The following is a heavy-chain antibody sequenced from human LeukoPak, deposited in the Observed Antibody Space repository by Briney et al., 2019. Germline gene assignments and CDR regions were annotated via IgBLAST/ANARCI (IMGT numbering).Heavy chain of an antibody. CDR3: ARTASITIFGVPFPGY. CDR2: INPNSGGT. D-gene: IGHD3-3*01. CDR1: GYTFTGYY. J-gene: IGHJ4*02. Sequence: ASVKVSCKASGYTFTGYYIHWVRQAPGQGLEWMGWINPNSGGTNHAQKFQGRVTMTRDTSISTAYMELSRLRSDDTAVYYCARTASITIFGVPFPGYWGQGTLVTVSS. V-gene: IGHV1-2*02.